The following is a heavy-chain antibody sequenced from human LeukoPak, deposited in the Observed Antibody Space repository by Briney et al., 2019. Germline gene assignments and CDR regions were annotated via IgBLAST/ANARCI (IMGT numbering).Heavy chain of an antibody. D-gene: IGHD2-8*01. V-gene: IGHV3-33*01. CDR2: IWHDGSDE. Sequence: PGRSLRLSCAASGFNFNTYGMHWVRQTPGKGLEWVAVIWHDGSDEYYADSVKGRFTISRDNSKSLVYLQMDSLRDEDTAVYYCAGEVVRDVSGVDYTWLDPWGQGTLVTVSS. CDR3: AGEVVRDVSGVDYTWLDP. CDR1: GFNFNTYG. J-gene: IGHJ5*02.